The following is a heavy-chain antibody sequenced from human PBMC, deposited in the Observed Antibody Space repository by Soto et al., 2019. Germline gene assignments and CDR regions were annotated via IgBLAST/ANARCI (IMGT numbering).Heavy chain of an antibody. CDR3: ARGGPPYYDFWSGPAYSYYYYMDV. J-gene: IGHJ6*03. D-gene: IGHD3-3*01. CDR2: ISAYNGNT. CDR1: GYTFTSYG. Sequence: ASVKVSCKASGYTFTSYGISWVRQAPGRGLEWMGWISAYNGNTNYAQKLQGRVTMTTDTSTNTAYMELRSLRSDDTAVYYCARGGPPYYDFWSGPAYSYYYYMDVWGKGTTVTVSS. V-gene: IGHV1-18*01.